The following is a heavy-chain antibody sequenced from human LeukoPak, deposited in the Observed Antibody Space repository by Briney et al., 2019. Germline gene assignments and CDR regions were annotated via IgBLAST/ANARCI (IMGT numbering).Heavy chain of an antibody. CDR3: ARDSGSSWRVDYYYYMDV. CDR2: FDPEDGET. Sequence: ASVKVSCKVSGYTLTELSMHWVRQAPGKGLEWMGGFDPEDGETIYAQKFQGRVTMTEDTSTDTAYMELSSLRSEDTAVYYCARDSGSSWRVDYYYYMDVWGKGTTVTVSS. J-gene: IGHJ6*03. V-gene: IGHV1-24*01. CDR1: GYTLTELS. D-gene: IGHD6-13*01.